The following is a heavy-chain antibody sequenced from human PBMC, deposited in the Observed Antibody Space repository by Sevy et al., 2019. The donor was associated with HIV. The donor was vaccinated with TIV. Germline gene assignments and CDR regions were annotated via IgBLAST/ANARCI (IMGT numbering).Heavy chain of an antibody. D-gene: IGHD1-26*01. CDR3: AKDIGCGWEHRCYCSGMDV. Sequence: GGSLRLSCAASGFKFNDFAMHWVRQAPGKGLEWVSGISWNSGNIDYEDSVKGRFTISRDNAKNSLYLQMNSLRTEDTVLYYSAKDIGCGWEHRCYCSGMDVWGQGTTVTVSS. CDR2: ISWNSGNI. J-gene: IGHJ6*02. V-gene: IGHV3-9*01. CDR1: GFKFNDFA.